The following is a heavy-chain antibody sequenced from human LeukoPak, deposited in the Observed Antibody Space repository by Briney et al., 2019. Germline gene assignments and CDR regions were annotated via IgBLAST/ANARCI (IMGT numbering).Heavy chain of an antibody. V-gene: IGHV3-49*03. CDR1: GFTFGDSA. D-gene: IGHD5-24*01. J-gene: IGHJ5*02. Sequence: GGSLRLSCTTSGFTFGDSATSWFRQAPGKGLGWVGFIRSIPYVGTIEYAASVKGRFTISRDESKSIAYLQMNSLKTEDTAVYYCTRAGDGYNPARPWGQGTLVTVSS. CDR2: IRSIPYVGTI. CDR3: TRAGDGYNPARP.